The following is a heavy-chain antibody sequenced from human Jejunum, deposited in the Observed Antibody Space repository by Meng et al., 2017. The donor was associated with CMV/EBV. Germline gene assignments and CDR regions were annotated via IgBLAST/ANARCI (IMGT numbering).Heavy chain of an antibody. CDR3: AKKVTGTLDN. Sequence: LSCVASGFTFSSYGMSWVRQAPGKGLEWVSSISSGGGGTYYADSVKGRFTISRDNSKTTLFLQMNSLRAEDTAVYYCAKKVTGTLDNWGQGALVTVSS. CDR2: ISSGGGGT. D-gene: IGHD6-19*01. V-gene: IGHV3-23*01. J-gene: IGHJ4*02. CDR1: GFTFSSYG.